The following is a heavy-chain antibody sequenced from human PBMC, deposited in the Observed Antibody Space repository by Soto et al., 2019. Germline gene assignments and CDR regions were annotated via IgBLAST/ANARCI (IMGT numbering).Heavy chain of an antibody. J-gene: IGHJ4*02. CDR2: VSTNDDRT. D-gene: IGHD3-22*01. CDR3: ARELNTASSAYYSFGF. CDR1: GYIFTAYG. Sequence: ASVKVSCKTSGYIFTAYGLAWLRQAPGQRPEWMGWVSTNDDRTNYAQKFQGRVTMTTDRSTTTTSMELRSLRPDDTAVYYCARELNTASSAYYSFGFWGKGTLVSVSS. V-gene: IGHV1-18*01.